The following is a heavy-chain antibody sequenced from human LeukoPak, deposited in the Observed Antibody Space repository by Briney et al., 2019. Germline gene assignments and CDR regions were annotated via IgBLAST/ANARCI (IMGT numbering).Heavy chain of an antibody. Sequence: PSETLSLTCTVSGGSISSYYRGWIRPPPGKGLEWVGYIYYRGSNNYNRCLKSRVTISVDTSKDQFSLQLSSVTAADPAVYYCASDGPLVDSIAFDIWGQGTIVTVSP. J-gene: IGHJ3*02. CDR1: GGSISSYY. V-gene: IGHV4-59*01. CDR3: ASDGPLVDSIAFDI. D-gene: IGHD3-22*01. CDR2: IYYRGSN.